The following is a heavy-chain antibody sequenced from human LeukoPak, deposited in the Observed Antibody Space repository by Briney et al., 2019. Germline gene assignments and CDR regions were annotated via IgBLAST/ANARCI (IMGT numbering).Heavy chain of an antibody. J-gene: IGHJ4*02. CDR3: AKDLLRWAFDY. Sequence: PGGSLRLSCVASGFIFSGYAMQWVRQAPGKGLEWVSAINGGNSDTNYAESVKGRFTISRDNSRNTLYLQMNSLRAEDTAVYYCAKDLLRWAFDYWGQGTLVTVSS. V-gene: IGHV3-23*01. D-gene: IGHD2-15*01. CDR2: INGGNSDT. CDR1: GFIFSGYA.